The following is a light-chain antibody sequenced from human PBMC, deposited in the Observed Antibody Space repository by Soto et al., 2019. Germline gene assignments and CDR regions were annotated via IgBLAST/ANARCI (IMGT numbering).Light chain of an antibody. CDR2: VDN. J-gene: IGLJ2*01. Sequence: QSVLTQPPSASGTPGQTVTISCSGSASSIGSNTVNWYRQLPGTAPNLLIYVDNQRPSGVPDRFSGSKSGTSASLAISGLQSEDEAEYYCAAWDGSLNHVLFGGGTKLTVL. V-gene: IGLV1-44*01. CDR3: AAWDGSLNHVL. CDR1: ASSIGSNT.